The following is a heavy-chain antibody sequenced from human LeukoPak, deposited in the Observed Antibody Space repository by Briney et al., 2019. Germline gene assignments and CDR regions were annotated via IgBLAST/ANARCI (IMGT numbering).Heavy chain of an antibody. D-gene: IGHD3-9*01. CDR1: GYIFTTYF. CDR3: AREGGYDILTGHQDY. V-gene: IGHV1-2*02. J-gene: IGHJ4*02. CDR2: INPNNGDT. Sequence: ASVTVSCKASGYIFTTYFIHWVRQAPGQGLAWMGWINPNNGDTNYVQKFQRRLTIPRDTSISTAYMELTRLRSDDTAVYYCAREGGYDILTGHQDYWGQGTLVTVCS.